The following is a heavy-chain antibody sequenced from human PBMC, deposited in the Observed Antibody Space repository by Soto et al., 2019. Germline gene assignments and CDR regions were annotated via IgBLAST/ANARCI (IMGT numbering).Heavy chain of an antibody. CDR3: ARLRYYDFWSGYYMDV. CDR1: GDSISRRRDY. D-gene: IGHD3-3*01. V-gene: IGHV4-39*01. CDR2: IYYSGST. Sequence: PPDTLYITDTDSGDSISRRRDYCGWIRQPPGKGLEWIGSIYYSGSTYYNPSLKSRVTISVDTSKNQFSLKLSSVTAADTAVYYCARLRYYDFWSGYYMDVWGKGTTVS. J-gene: IGHJ6*04.